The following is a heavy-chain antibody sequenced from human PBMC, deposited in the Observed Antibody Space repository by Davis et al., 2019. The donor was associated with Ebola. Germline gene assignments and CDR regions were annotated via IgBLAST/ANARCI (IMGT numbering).Heavy chain of an antibody. Sequence: PGGSLRLSCAASGFTFSSYAMSWVRQAPGKGLEWVSAISGSGGSTSYAQKFQGRVTMTRDTSTSTVYMELSSLRSEDTAVYYCARGGYRDLTGYQFDYWGQGTLVTVSS. CDR3: ARGGYRDLTGYQFDY. V-gene: IGHV3-23*01. CDR2: ISGSGGST. J-gene: IGHJ4*02. D-gene: IGHD3-9*01. CDR1: GFTFSSYA.